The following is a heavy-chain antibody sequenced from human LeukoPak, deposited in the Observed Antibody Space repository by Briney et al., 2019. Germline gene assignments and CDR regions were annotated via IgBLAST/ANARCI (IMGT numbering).Heavy chain of an antibody. CDR2: IYYSGST. V-gene: IGHV4-31*03. CDR3: ARARWELPGLFDY. CDR1: GGSISSGGYY. J-gene: IGHJ4*02. Sequence: SQTLSLTCTVPGGSISSGGYYWSWIRQRPGKGLEWIGYIYYSGSTYYNPSLKSRVTISVDTSKNQFSLKLSSVTAADTAVYYCARARWELPGLFDYWGQGTLVTVSS. D-gene: IGHD1-26*01.